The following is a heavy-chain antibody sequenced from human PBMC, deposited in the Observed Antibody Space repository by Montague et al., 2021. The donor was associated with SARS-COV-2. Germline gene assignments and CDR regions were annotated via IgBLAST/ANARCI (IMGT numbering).Heavy chain of an antibody. D-gene: IGHD3-3*01. Sequence: SLRLSCAASGFTFSSYAMHWVRQAPGKGLEWVAVISNDVGSKRYVESVKGRFTISRDNSKNTLSLQMNSLRAEDTAVYYCVMWGGYYPSGGHDFWGQGTLVTVSS. CDR1: GFTFSSYA. CDR3: VMWGGYYPSGGHDF. CDR2: ISNDVGSK. J-gene: IGHJ4*02. V-gene: IGHV3-30*04.